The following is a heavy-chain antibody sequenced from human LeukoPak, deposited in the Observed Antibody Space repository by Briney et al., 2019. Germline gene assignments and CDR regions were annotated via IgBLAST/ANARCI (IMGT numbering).Heavy chain of an antibody. D-gene: IGHD6-13*01. Sequence: NPSETLSLTCAVYGGSFSGYYWSWIRQPPGKGLGWIGEINHSGSTNYNPSLKSRVTISVDTSKNQFSLKLSSVTAADTAVYYCARVAGSSSWYSLDYWGQGTLVTVSS. CDR3: ARVAGSSSWYSLDY. CDR1: GGSFSGYY. CDR2: INHSGST. V-gene: IGHV4-34*01. J-gene: IGHJ4*02.